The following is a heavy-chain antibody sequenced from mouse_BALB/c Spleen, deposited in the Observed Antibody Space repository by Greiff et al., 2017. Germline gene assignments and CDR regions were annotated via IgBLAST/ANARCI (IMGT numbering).Heavy chain of an antibody. CDR3: ARWGDGSLYYYAMDY. Sequence: QVQLQQSAAELARPGASVKMSCKASGYTFTSYTMHWVKQRPGQGLEWIGYINPSSGYTEYNQKFKDKTTLIADKSSSTAYMQLSSLTSEDSAVYYCARWGDGSLYYYAMDYWGQGTSVTVSS. V-gene: IGHV1-4*02. CDR1: GYTFTSYT. CDR2: INPSSGYT. D-gene: IGHD2-3*01. J-gene: IGHJ4*01.